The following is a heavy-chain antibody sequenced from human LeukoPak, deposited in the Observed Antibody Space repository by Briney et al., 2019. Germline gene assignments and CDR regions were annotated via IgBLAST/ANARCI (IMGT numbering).Heavy chain of an antibody. CDR3: ARAYDSSGYYYLY. CDR2: IYYSGST. J-gene: IGHJ4*02. V-gene: IGHV4-59*01. CDR1: GGSISSYY. D-gene: IGHD3-22*01. Sequence: ASETLSLTCTVSGGSISSYYWSWIRQPPGKGLERIGYIYYSGSTNYNPSLKSRVTISVDTSKNQFSLKLSSVTAADTAVYYCARAYDSSGYYYLYWGQGTLVTVSS.